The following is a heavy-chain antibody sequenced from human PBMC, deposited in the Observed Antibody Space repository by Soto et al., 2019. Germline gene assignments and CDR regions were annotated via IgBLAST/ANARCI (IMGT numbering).Heavy chain of an antibody. D-gene: IGHD1-7*01. Sequence: ASVKVSCKASGYTFTSYYISWVRQAPGQGLEWMGWISGYNGNTNYAQKLQGRVTMTTDTSTSTAYMELRSLRSDDTAVYYCARSGAGTTGYYVLDFWGQGTSVTVSS. CDR3: ARSGAGTTGYYVLDF. V-gene: IGHV1-18*01. J-gene: IGHJ6*02. CDR2: ISGYNGNT. CDR1: GYTFTSYY.